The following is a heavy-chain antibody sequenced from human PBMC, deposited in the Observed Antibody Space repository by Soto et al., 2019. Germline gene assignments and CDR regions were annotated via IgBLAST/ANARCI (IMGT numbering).Heavy chain of an antibody. V-gene: IGHV4-59*01. CDR1: GSSLSNYH. Sequence: QVQLQESGPGLVRPSETLSLTCTVSGSSLSNYHWSWIRQPPGKGLEWIGHMYYSGDTNYTPSLRSRVSISVDTSKKQFTLKLRSVNAADTAVYYCARTFGLHGSKFDYWGQGALVIVSS. D-gene: IGHD2-15*01. CDR2: MYYSGDT. CDR3: ARTFGLHGSKFDY. J-gene: IGHJ4*02.